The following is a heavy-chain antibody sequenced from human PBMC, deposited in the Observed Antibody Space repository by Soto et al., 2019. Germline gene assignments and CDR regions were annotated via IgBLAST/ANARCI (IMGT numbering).Heavy chain of an antibody. J-gene: IGHJ3*02. D-gene: IGHD2-15*01. V-gene: IGHV3-23*01. CDR1: GFTFSSYA. Sequence: LRLSCAASGFTFSSYAMSWVRQAPGKGLEWVSGISGSGGATYYADSVKGRFTISRDNSKNTLYLQMNSLRAEDTAVYYCSRDRSCSGGSCYSEWAFDIWGQGTMVTVSS. CDR3: SRDRSCSGGSCYSEWAFDI. CDR2: ISGSGGAT.